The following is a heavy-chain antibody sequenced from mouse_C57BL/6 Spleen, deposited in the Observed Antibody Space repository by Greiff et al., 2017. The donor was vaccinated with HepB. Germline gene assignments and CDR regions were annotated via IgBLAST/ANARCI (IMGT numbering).Heavy chain of an antibody. CDR3: ARQEGYYGSSYQYYFDY. CDR1: GFTFSSYT. J-gene: IGHJ2*01. Sequence: EVQRVESGGGLVKPGGSLKLSCAASGFTFSSYTMSWVRQTPEKRLEWVATISGGGGNTYYPDSVKGRFTISRDNAKNTLYLQMSSLRSEDTALYYCARQEGYYGSSYQYYFDYWGQGTTLTVSS. V-gene: IGHV5-9*01. D-gene: IGHD1-1*01. CDR2: ISGGGGNT.